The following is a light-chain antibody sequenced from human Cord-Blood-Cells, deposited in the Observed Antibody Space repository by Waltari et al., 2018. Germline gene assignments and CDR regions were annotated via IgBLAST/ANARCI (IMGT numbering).Light chain of an antibody. V-gene: IGKV3-11*01. J-gene: IGKJ2*01. CDR2: DAS. CDR1: QSVSSY. Sequence: EIVLTQSPATLSLSPGERATLSCRASQSVSSYLAWYQQKPGQAPRLLIYDASNRATGIPARVSGSGSGTDFTLTISSLEPEDFAVYYCQQRSNWPPPYTFGQGTKLEIK. CDR3: QQRSNWPPPYT.